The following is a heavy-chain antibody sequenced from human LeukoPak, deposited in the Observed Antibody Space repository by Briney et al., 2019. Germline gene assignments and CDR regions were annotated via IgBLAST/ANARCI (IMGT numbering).Heavy chain of an antibody. D-gene: IGHD1-20*01. Sequence: TGGSLRLSCATSGFTFSSYWMSWVRQVPGKGLEWVASIGQDGSAKTYVDSVKGRFTISRDNAKNSLYLQMNSLTAEDTAIYYCVYVAYNWNPGSAWGQGTLVTVSS. CDR2: IGQDGSAK. CDR1: GFTFSSYW. J-gene: IGHJ5*02. CDR3: VYVAYNWNPGSA. V-gene: IGHV3-7*01.